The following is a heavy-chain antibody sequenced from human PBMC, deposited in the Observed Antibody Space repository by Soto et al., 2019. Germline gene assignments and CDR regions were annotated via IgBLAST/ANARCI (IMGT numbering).Heavy chain of an antibody. CDR2: ISYDGSNK. CDR3: ARDPGYCSSTSCQAIDTRGMDV. D-gene: IGHD2-2*01. J-gene: IGHJ6*02. Sequence: GGSLRLSCAASGFTFSSYAMHWVRQAPGKGLEWVAVISYDGSNKYYADSVKGRFTISRDNSKNTLYLQMNSLRAEDTAVYYCARDPGYCSSTSCQAIDTRGMDVWGQGTTVTVSS. V-gene: IGHV3-30-3*01. CDR1: GFTFSSYA.